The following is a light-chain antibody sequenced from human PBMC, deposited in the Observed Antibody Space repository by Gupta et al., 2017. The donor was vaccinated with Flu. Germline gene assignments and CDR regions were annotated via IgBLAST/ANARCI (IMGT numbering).Light chain of an antibody. CDR2: AAS. V-gene: IGKV1-39*01. J-gene: IGKJ5*01. CDR3: QQNDSIPPLT. CDR1: QSISSY. Sequence: DIQMTQSPSSLSASVGDRVTITCRASQSISSYLNWYQQKPGRAPKLLIYAASSWQSGVPSRFSGSGSGTELTLTISRRQPEDFATYYFQQNDSIPPLTFGQGTRLEIK.